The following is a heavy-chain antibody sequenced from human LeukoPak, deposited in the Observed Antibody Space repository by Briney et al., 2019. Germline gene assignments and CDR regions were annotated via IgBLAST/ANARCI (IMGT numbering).Heavy chain of an antibody. V-gene: IGHV3-21*04. CDR3: ARDHYYDSSGYSPGDNY. CDR1: GFTFSSYS. J-gene: IGHJ4*02. Sequence: VESGGGLVKPGGSLRLSCAASGFTFSSYSMNWVRQAPGKGLEWVSSISSSSSYIYYADSVKGRFTISRDNSKNTLYLQMNSLRAEGTAVYYCARDHYYDSSGYSPGDNYWGQGTLVTVSS. D-gene: IGHD3-22*01. CDR2: ISSSSSYI.